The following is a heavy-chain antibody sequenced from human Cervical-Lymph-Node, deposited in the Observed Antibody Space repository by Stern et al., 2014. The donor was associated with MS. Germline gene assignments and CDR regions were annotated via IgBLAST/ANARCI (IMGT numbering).Heavy chain of an antibody. J-gene: IGHJ4*02. CDR3: ARDSLYSKSALDY. D-gene: IGHD4-11*01. CDR1: GGSISSYY. CDR2: IYYSGST. Sequence: QVQLQESGPGLVKPSETLSLTCTVSGGSISSYYWSWIRQPPGKGLAWIGYIYYSGSTNYNPSLKSRVTISVDTSKNQFSLKLSSVTAADTAVYYCARDSLYSKSALDYWGQGTLVTVSS. V-gene: IGHV4-59*01.